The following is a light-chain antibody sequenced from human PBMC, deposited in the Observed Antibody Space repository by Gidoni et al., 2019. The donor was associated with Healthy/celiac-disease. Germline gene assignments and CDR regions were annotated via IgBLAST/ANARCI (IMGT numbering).Light chain of an antibody. Sequence: IQMTQSPSSLSASVGDRVTITCRASQSISSYLNWYQQKPGKAPKLLIYAASSLQSGVPSRFSGSGSGTDFTLTISSLQPEDFATYYCQQSYIPLTFGGGTKVEIK. CDR1: QSISSY. CDR3: QQSYIPLT. V-gene: IGKV1-39*01. J-gene: IGKJ4*01. CDR2: AAS.